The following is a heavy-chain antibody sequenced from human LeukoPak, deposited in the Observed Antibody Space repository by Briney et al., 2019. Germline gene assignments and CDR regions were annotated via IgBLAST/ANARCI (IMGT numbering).Heavy chain of an antibody. CDR3: ARDHHPYYYDSSGYYPFDY. Sequence: SVKVSCKASGGTFSSYAISWVRQAPGQGLEWMGRIIPILGIANYAQKFQGRVTITADKSTSTAYMELSSLRSEDTAVCYCARDHHPYYYDSSGYYPFDYWGQGTLVTVSS. CDR2: IIPILGIA. J-gene: IGHJ4*02. D-gene: IGHD3-22*01. V-gene: IGHV1-69*04. CDR1: GGTFSSYA.